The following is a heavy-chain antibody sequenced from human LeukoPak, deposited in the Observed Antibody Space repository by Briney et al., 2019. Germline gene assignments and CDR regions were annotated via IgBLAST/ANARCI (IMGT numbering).Heavy chain of an antibody. CDR3: ARDYSSGSYYFDY. Sequence: GRSLRLSCAASGFTFSSYSMHWVRQAPGKGLVWVSRIKGDGISTNYADSVKGRFTISRDNAKNSLYLQMNSLRAEDTAVYYCARDYSSGSYYFDYWGQGTLVTVSS. J-gene: IGHJ4*02. V-gene: IGHV3-74*01. CDR2: IKGDGIST. CDR1: GFTFSSYS. D-gene: IGHD6-25*01.